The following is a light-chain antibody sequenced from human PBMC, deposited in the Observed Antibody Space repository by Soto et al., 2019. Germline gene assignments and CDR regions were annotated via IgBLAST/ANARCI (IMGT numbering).Light chain of an antibody. Sequence: QSALTQPPSASGSPGQSVTISCTGTSSDVGGYNRVSWYQQPPGTAPKLIIYEASNRPSGVPDRFSGSKSGNTASLTISGLQAADEADYYCSLYTSENPYVFGTGTKLTVL. CDR2: EAS. CDR1: SSDVGGYNR. CDR3: SLYTSENPYV. V-gene: IGLV2-18*01. J-gene: IGLJ1*01.